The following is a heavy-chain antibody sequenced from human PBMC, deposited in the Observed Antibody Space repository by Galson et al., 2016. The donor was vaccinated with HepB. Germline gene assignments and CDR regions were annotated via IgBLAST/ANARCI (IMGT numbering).Heavy chain of an antibody. CDR2: IYYSGSP. J-gene: IGHJ3*02. CDR1: GGDISPFY. Sequence: SETLSLTCSVSGGDISPFYWSWIRQSPGKGLEWLGQIYYSGSPKYTPSLKSRVTISVDTSKNQLSLKLTSVTAADTAVYYCARDGLSRTQEDALDIRGQGTLVNVSS. D-gene: IGHD3-3*02. V-gene: IGHV4-59*01. CDR3: ARDGLSRTQEDALDI.